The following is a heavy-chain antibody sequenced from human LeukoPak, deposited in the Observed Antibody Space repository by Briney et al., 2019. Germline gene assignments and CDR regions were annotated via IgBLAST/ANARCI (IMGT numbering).Heavy chain of an antibody. CDR2: INHSGST. CDR1: GGSFSGYY. Sequence: SETLSLTCAVYGGSFSGYYWSWVRQPPGKGLEWVGEINHSGSTNYNPSLKGRVTISVDTSKNQFSLKLSSVTAADTAVYYCARGPYYWGQGTLVTVSS. V-gene: IGHV4-34*01. J-gene: IGHJ4*02. CDR3: ARGPYY.